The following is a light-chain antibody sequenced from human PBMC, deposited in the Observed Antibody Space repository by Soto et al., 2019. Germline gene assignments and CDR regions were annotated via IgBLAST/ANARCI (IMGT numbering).Light chain of an antibody. CDR2: AAS. CDR3: QKYNSAPPLT. J-gene: IGKJ4*01. V-gene: IGKV1-27*01. CDR1: QGIGNY. Sequence: DIQMTQSPSSLSASVGDRVTITCRASQGIGNYLAWYQQKPGKVPKLLICAASTLQSGVPSRFSGSGSGTDFTLTISSLQPEDVATYYCQKYNSAPPLTFGGGTKVEIK.